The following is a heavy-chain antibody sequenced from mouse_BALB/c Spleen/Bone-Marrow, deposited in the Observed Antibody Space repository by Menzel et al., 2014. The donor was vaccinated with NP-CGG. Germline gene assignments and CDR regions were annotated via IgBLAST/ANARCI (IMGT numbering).Heavy chain of an antibody. V-gene: IGHV2-9*02. D-gene: IGHD3-2*02. CDR3: ARVTSSAVGAMDY. CDR2: IWAGGST. J-gene: IGHJ4*01. Sequence: VQLQQSGPGLVAPSQSLSITCTVSGFSLTNYGVHWVRQPPGKGLEWLGVIWAGGSTNYNSALMSRLSISKDNSKSQVFLKMNSLQTDDTAMYYCARVTSSAVGAMDYWGRGTSVTVSS. CDR1: GFSLTNYG.